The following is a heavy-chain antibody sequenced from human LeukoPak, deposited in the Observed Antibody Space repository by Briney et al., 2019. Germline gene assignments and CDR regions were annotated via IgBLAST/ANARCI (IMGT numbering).Heavy chain of an antibody. V-gene: IGHV4-59*04. D-gene: IGHD3-9*01. CDR1: GGSISSYY. J-gene: IGHJ4*02. CDR3: ASHARGYFDWLFSTYYFDY. Sequence: PSETLSLSCTVSGGSISSYYWSWIRQPPGKGLEWIGTIYYSGSTYYNPSLKSRVTISVDTSKNQFSLKLNSVTAADTAVYYCASHARGYFDWLFSTYYFDYWGQGTLVTVSS. CDR2: IYYSGST.